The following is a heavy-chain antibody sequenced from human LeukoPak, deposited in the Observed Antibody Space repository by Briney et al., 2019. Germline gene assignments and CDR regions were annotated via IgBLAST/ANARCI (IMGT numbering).Heavy chain of an antibody. CDR2: IDSDGSST. V-gene: IGHV3-74*01. D-gene: IGHD3-16*01. CDR1: GFTFSSYW. Sequence: GGSLRLSCAASGFTFSSYWMHWVRQAPGKGPVWVSRIDSDGSSTRYADSVKGRFTISRDNAKNKLYLQMNSLRAGDTAVFYCESRLDSLPEASLSLGHWGQGTPVPVYS. J-gene: IGHJ4*02. CDR3: ESRLDSLPEASLSLGH.